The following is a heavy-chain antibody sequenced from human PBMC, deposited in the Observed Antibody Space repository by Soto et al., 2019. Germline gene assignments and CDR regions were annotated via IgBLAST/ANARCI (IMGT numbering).Heavy chain of an antibody. J-gene: IGHJ4*02. CDR2: ISGSGGST. D-gene: IGHD6-19*01. V-gene: IGHV3-23*01. Sequence: SLFCAASGFTFSSYAMSWVRQAPGKGLEWVSAISGSGGSTYYADSVKGRFTISRDNSKNTLYLQMNSLRAEDTAVYYCAKRTGHIAVAGTFDYWGQGTLVTVSS. CDR3: AKRTGHIAVAGTFDY. CDR1: GFTFSSYA.